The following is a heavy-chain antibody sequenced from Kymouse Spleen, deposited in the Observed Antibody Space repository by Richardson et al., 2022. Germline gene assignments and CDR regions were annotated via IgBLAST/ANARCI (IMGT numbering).Heavy chain of an antibody. CDR1: GGSFSGYY. V-gene: IGHV4-34*01. Sequence: QVQLQQWGAGLLKPSETLSLTCAVYGGSFSGYYWSWIRQPPGKGLEWIGEINHSGSTNYNPSLKSRVTISVDTSKNQFSLKLSSVTAADTAVYYCARGYYYGSGSYSGAEYFQHWGQGTLVTVSS. CDR3: ARGYYYGSGSYSGAEYFQH. D-gene: IGHD3-10*01. J-gene: IGHJ1*01. CDR2: INHSGST.